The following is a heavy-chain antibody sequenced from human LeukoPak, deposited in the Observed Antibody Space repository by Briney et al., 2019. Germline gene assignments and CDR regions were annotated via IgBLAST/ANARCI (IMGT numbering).Heavy chain of an antibody. D-gene: IGHD3-10*01. J-gene: IGHJ5*02. CDR2: MNPNSGNT. CDR1: GYTFTTYD. V-gene: IGHV1-8*02. Sequence: GASVKVSCKASGYTFTTYDINWVRQAAGQGLEWMGWMNPNSGNTGYAQKFQGRVTMTRDTSISTAYMELSRLRSDDTAVYYCAREGGSGSYYEYNWFDPWGQGTLVTVSS. CDR3: AREGGSGSYYEYNWFDP.